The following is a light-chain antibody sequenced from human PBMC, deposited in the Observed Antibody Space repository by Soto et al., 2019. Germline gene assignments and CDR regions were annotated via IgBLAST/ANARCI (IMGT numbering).Light chain of an antibody. Sequence: EIVLTQFPGALSLSPGERVTLSCRASQTVSNTYLAWYQQKSGQAPKFLIYGASNRATGIPDRFSGSGSGTDFTLTISRVEPEDFEVYYCQQYGALPPTFGGGTKVEIK. J-gene: IGKJ4*01. V-gene: IGKV3-20*01. CDR3: QQYGALPPT. CDR1: QTVSNTY. CDR2: GAS.